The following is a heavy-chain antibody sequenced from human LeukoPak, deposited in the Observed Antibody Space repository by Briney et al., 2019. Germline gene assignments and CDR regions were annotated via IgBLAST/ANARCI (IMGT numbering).Heavy chain of an antibody. V-gene: IGHV3-20*04. D-gene: IGHD2-15*01. Sequence: PGGSLRLSCTVSGFTVSSNSWSWVRQAPGKGLEWVSGINWNGGSTGYADSVKGRFTISRDNAKNSLYLQMNSLRAEDTALYYCARGGMVVAATYYFDYWGQGTLVTVSS. CDR1: GFTVSSNS. CDR3: ARGGMVVAATYYFDY. J-gene: IGHJ4*02. CDR2: INWNGGST.